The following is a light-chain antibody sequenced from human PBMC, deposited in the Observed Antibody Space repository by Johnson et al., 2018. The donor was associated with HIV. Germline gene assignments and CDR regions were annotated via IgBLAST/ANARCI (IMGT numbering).Light chain of an antibody. J-gene: IGLJ1*01. CDR1: SSNIGNNY. CDR3: GTWDSSLSAGV. V-gene: IGLV1-51*01. Sequence: QSVLTQPPSVSAAPGQKVTVSCSGSSSNIGNNYVSWYQQFPGTAPKLLIYDNNKRPSGIPDRFSSSKSGTSATLGITGLQTGDEADYYCGTWDSSLSAGVFGTGTNVTVL. CDR2: DNN.